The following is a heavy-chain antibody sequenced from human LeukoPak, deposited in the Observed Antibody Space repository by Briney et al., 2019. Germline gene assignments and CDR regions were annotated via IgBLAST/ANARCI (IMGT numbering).Heavy chain of an antibody. CDR2: IYYSGGT. CDR1: GGSISSGGYY. Sequence: SETLSLTCTVSGGSISSGGYYWSWIRQHPGKGLEWIGYIYYSGGTYYNPSLKSRVTISVDTSKNQFSLKLSSVTAADTAVYYCARGGHYYDSSGYSYYFDYWGQGTLVTVSS. V-gene: IGHV4-31*03. J-gene: IGHJ4*02. CDR3: ARGGHYYDSSGYSYYFDY. D-gene: IGHD3-22*01.